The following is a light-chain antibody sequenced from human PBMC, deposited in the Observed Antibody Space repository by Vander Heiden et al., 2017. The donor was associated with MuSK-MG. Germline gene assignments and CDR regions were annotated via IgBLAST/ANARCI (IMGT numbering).Light chain of an antibody. V-gene: IGLV1-40*01. CDR1: SSNIGAPND. CDR2: NDN. J-gene: IGLJ2*01. CDR3: QSYDNSLSGSV. Sequence: QSVLTQPPSVSGAPGQRVTIPCTGSSSNIGAPNDVHWYQQLPGTAPKLLIHNDNNRPSGVPDRISASRSGTSASLAITGLQPEDEADYYCQSYDNSLSGSVFGGGTRLTVL.